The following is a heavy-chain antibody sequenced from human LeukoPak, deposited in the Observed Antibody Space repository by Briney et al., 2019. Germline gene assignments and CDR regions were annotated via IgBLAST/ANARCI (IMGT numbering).Heavy chain of an antibody. V-gene: IGHV3-23*01. J-gene: IGHJ4*02. CDR1: GFTFSNYA. CDR3: AKVYGSSSWD. CDR2: VSGSGDNT. Sequence: PGGSLRLSCAASGFTFSNYAMSWVRQAPGKGLEWVSAVSGSGDNTYYADSVEGRFTISRDNSKNTLYLRMNSLRAEDTAVYYCAKVYGSSSWDWGQGTLVTVSS. D-gene: IGHD6-6*01.